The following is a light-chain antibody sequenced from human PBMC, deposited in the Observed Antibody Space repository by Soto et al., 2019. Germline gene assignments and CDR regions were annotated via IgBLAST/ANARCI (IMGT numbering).Light chain of an antibody. CDR3: CSYAGSYTFV. CDR2: DVS. J-gene: IGLJ1*01. V-gene: IGLV2-11*01. CDR1: CSDVGVYNY. Sequence: QSALTQPRSVSGSPGQSVTISCTGTCSDVGVYNYVSWYQQYPGKAPKIMIYDVSKRPSGVPDRFSGSKSDNTASLTISWLQAEDEADYYCCSYAGSYTFVFGIGTKVTVL.